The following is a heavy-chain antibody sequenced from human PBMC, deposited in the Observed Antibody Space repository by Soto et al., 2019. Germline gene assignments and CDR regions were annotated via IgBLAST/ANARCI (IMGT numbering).Heavy chain of an antibody. CDR2: INHSGST. CDR1: GGSFSGYY. D-gene: IGHD6-19*01. Sequence: QVQLQQWGAGLLKPSETLSLTCAVYGGSFSGYYWSWIRQPPGKGLEWIGEINHSGSTNYNPSLKSRVTISVDTSKNQFSLKLSSVTAADTAVYYCARGDMAGQWLVLFDYWGQGTLVTVSS. J-gene: IGHJ4*02. CDR3: ARGDMAGQWLVLFDY. V-gene: IGHV4-34*01.